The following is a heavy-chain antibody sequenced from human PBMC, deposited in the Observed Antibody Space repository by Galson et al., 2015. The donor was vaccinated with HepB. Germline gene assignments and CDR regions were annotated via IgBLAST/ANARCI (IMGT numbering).Heavy chain of an antibody. CDR2: VSWNSGGI. CDR3: AKELVRAVFEF. D-gene: IGHD3-10*01. V-gene: IGHV3-9*01. CDR1: GFTFDDYS. J-gene: IGHJ4*02. Sequence: SLRLSCAASGFTFDDYSMHWVRQAPGKGLEWVSSVSWNSGGIAYADSVKGRFTIFRDNARNSVYLQMNSLRDEDTAFYYCAKELVRAVFEFRGQGTLVTVSS.